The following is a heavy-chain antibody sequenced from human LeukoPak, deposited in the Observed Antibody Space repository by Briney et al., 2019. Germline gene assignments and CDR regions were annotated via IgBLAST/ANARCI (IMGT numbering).Heavy chain of an antibody. V-gene: IGHV1-69*04. D-gene: IGHD3-3*01. CDR2: IIPIFVIA. J-gene: IGHJ6*02. CDR1: RRNFTKYP. Sequence: ASFKISCKTSRRNFTKYPISWVRQAPGQGPEWMGRIIPIFVIANYAQKFQGRVTITADKSTSTAYMELSSLRSEDTAVYYCERVQGYDFWSGYGTDVWDQGITVTVSS. CDR3: ERVQGYDFWSGYGTDV.